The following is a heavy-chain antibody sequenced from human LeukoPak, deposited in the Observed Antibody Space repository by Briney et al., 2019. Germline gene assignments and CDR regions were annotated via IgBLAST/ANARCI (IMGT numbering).Heavy chain of an antibody. D-gene: IGHD6-19*01. Sequence: GGSLRLSCVDSGFTFSSYAMSWVRQAPGKGLEWVSAISGSGGSTYYVDSVKGRFTISRDNSKNTLYLQMNSLRAEDTAVYYCAKDNTGYSSRYYYYYMDVWGKGTTVTVSS. CDR2: ISGSGGST. CDR1: GFTFSSYA. J-gene: IGHJ6*03. V-gene: IGHV3-23*01. CDR3: AKDNTGYSSRYYYYYMDV.